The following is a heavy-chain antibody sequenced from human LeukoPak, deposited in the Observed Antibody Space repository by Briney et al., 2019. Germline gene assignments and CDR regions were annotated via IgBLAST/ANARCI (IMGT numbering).Heavy chain of an antibody. V-gene: IGHV7-4-1*02. J-gene: IGHJ4*02. CDR2: INTNTGNP. CDR1: GYTFTSYA. D-gene: IGHD5-12*01. Sequence: ASVKVSCKASGYTFTSYAMNWVRQAPGQGLEWMGWINTNTGNPTYAQGFTGRFVFSLDTPVSTAYLQISSLKAEDTAVYYCARGKYSGYDYLWDYWGQGALVTVSS. CDR3: ARGKYSGYDYLWDY.